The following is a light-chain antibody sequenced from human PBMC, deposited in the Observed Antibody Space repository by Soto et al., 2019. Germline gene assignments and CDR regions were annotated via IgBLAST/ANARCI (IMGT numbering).Light chain of an antibody. V-gene: IGKV3-15*01. CDR1: QIVTST. Sequence: EIVMTQSPSTLSASLGERATLSCRASQIVTSTLAWYQQKPGQAPRLLIYAASNRATGVPARFSGSGSGTEFTLTISRLQSEDFAVYYCQKHNNWPPITFGQGTRLEI. CDR2: AAS. CDR3: QKHNNWPPIT. J-gene: IGKJ5*01.